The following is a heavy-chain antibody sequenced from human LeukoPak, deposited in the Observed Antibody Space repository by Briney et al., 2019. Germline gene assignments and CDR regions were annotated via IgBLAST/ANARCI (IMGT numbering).Heavy chain of an antibody. CDR3: AKDLSSGWPDAFDI. CDR2: ISGSSSTI. CDR1: GFTFSSYS. J-gene: IGHJ3*02. V-gene: IGHV3-48*01. D-gene: IGHD6-19*01. Sequence: PGGSLRPSCAASGFTFSSYSMNWVRQAPGKGLEWVSYISGSSSTIYYADSVKGRFTISRDNSKNTLYLQMNSLRAEDTAVYYCAKDLSSGWPDAFDIWGQGTMVTVSP.